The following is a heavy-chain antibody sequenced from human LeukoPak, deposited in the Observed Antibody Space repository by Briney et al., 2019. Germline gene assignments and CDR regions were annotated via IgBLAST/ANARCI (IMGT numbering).Heavy chain of an antibody. CDR3: ARGGTYYYDMYYFDY. D-gene: IGHD3-22*01. CDR2: ISYDRSNK. J-gene: IGHJ4*02. CDR1: GFTFSAYG. V-gene: IGHV3-30*03. Sequence: PGGSLRLSCAASGFTFSAYGMHWVRQAPGKGLEWVAVISYDRSNKYYADSVKGRFTISRDNSKNTLYLQMNSLRAEDTAVYYCARGGTYYYDMYYFDYWGQGTLVTVSS.